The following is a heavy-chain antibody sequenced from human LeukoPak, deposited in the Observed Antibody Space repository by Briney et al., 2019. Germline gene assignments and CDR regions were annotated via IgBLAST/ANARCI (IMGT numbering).Heavy chain of an antibody. CDR2: IYYSGST. CDR3: ARGQDYYDSSGYYYITFAFDI. Sequence: PSEALSLTRTVSGGSISSYYWSWIRQPPGKGLEWVGYIYYSGSTNYNPSLKSRVTISVATSKNQFSLKLSSVTAADTAVYYCARGQDYYDSSGYYYITFAFDIWGQGTMVTVSS. V-gene: IGHV4-59*08. CDR1: GGSISSYY. D-gene: IGHD3-22*01. J-gene: IGHJ3*02.